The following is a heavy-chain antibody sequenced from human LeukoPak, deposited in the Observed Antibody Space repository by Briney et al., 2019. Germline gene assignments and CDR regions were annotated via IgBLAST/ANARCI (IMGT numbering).Heavy chain of an antibody. J-gene: IGHJ3*02. CDR1: GYTFTSYD. CDR2: MNPNSGNT. V-gene: IGHV1-8*01. Sequence: ASVKVSCKASGYTFTSYDFNWVRQATGQGLEGMGWMNPNSGNTGYAHKFHDGVTMTRNTSISTAHMELSSLRSEDTAVYYCLYSSGYYSIYAFDISDQGTMVTVSS. CDR3: LYSSGYYSIYAFDI. D-gene: IGHD3-22*01.